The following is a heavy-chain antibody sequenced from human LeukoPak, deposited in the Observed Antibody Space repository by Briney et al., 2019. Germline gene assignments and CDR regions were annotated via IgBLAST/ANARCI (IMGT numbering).Heavy chain of an antibody. CDR2: IYYSGST. CDR1: GGSISSYY. D-gene: IGHD3-3*01. V-gene: IGHV4-59*08. CDR3: ARLGAGPTYYDFWSGYSSFYFDY. J-gene: IGHJ4*02. Sequence: PSETLSLTCTVSGGSISSYYWSWIRQPPGKGLEWIGYIYYSGSTNYNPSLKSRVTISVDTSKNQFSLKLSSVTAADTAVYYCARLGAGPTYYDFWSGYSSFYFDYWGQGTLVTVPS.